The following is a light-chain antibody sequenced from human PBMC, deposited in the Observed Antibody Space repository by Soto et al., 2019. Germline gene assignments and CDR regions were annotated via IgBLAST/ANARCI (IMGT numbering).Light chain of an antibody. J-gene: IGKJ1*01. Sequence: DLVLTQSPLSLPVALGQPASISCRSSQSLVFSDGNIYLNWFHQRPGQSPRRLIYKVSNRDSGVPNRFSGIGSGTDFKLKNSRVEAEDVGVYYCVQGTRWLWTFGQGTKVDIK. CDR3: VQGTRWLWT. CDR1: QSLVFSDGNIY. V-gene: IGKV2-30*01. CDR2: KVS.